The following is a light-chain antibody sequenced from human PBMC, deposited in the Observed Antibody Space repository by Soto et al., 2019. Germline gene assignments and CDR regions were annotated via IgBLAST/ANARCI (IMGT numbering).Light chain of an antibody. J-gene: IGKJ4*02. V-gene: IGKV1-39*01. CDR2: VAS. Sequence: DIQMTQSPLTLSASIGDRVTITWRASQSISSYLNWYQQKPGTAPKLLIYVASSLRSGVPSRFSGSGSGKEFTPTISGLYPEDFATYHCTQTYSTLCTFRRRTK. CDR1: QSISSY. CDR3: TQTYSTLCT.